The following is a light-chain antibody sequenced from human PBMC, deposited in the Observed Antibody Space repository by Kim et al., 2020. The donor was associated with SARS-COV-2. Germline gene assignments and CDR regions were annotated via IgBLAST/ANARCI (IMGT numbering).Light chain of an antibody. CDR3: QAWDSSTRV. CDR1: KLGYEY. J-gene: IGLJ1*01. Sequence: VAPGQTVSSTSAGEKLGYEYACYYQQKPGQTPVLVIYQDSKRPSGIPERFSGSNSGTTATLTISGTQAMDAADYYCQAWDSSTRVFGRGTKLTVL. V-gene: IGLV3-1*01. CDR2: QDS.